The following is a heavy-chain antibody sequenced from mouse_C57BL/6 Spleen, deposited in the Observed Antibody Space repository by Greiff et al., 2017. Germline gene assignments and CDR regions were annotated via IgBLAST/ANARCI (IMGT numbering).Heavy chain of an antibody. CDR1: GYAFTNYL. D-gene: IGHD1-1*01. Sequence: VQLQQSGAELVRPGTSVKVSCKASGYAFTNYLIEWVKQRPGQGLEWIGVINPGSGGTNYNEKFKGKATLTADKSSSTAYMQLSSLTSEDSAVYFCARSYYGSNAMDYWGQGTSVTVSS. CDR3: ARSYYGSNAMDY. V-gene: IGHV1-54*01. CDR2: INPGSGGT. J-gene: IGHJ4*01.